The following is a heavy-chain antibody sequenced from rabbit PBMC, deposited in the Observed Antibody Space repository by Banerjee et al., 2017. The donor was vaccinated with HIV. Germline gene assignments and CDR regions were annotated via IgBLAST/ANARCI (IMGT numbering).Heavy chain of an antibody. CDR1: GLDFSSSYW. D-gene: IGHD4-2*01. CDR2: IDVGKSGST. J-gene: IGHJ4*01. Sequence: QEQLEESGGDLVKPGASLTLTCTASGLDFSSSYWICWVRQAPGKGLEWIACIDVGKSGSTYYSTWAKGRFTISKTSSTTVTLQMTSLTAADTATYFCARDSAGREDFNLWGPGTLVTVS. CDR3: ARDSAGREDFNL. V-gene: IGHV1S45*01.